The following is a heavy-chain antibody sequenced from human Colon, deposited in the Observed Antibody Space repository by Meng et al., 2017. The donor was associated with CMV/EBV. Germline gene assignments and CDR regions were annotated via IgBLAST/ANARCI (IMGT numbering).Heavy chain of an antibody. V-gene: IGHV3-30*02. CDR3: ARQMAPDY. CDR1: GFTFSDYG. J-gene: IGHJ4*02. CDR2: IRYDGSND. D-gene: IGHD5-24*01. Sequence: GGSLRLSCVASGFTFSDYGIHWVRQAPGKGLEWVAFIRYDGSNDYYADSVKGRFTISRDNSKNTLSLQMNSLKVEDTAVYFCARQMAPDYWGLGTLVTVSS.